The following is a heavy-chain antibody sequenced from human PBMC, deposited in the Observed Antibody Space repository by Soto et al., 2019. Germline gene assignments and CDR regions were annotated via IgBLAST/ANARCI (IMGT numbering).Heavy chain of an antibody. V-gene: IGHV3-30-3*01. CDR1: GFTFWTNA. Sequence: QVQLVESGGGVVQPGRSLRLSCAASGFTFWTNAMHWVRQAPGRGLEWVAGISYDGVDKYYADSVKGRFTISRDNSKNTLFLLMDNLGSEDTAVYYCARDFRRMVRGIDYWGQGTLVTVSS. CDR3: ARDFRRMVRGIDY. CDR2: ISYDGVDK. D-gene: IGHD3-10*01. J-gene: IGHJ4*02.